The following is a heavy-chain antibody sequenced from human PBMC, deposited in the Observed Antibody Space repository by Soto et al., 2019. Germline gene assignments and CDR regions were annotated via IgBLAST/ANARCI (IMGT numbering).Heavy chain of an antibody. V-gene: IGHV3-30*18. Sequence: ESGGGVVQPGRSLRLSCAASGFTFSSYGMHWVRQAPGKGLEWVAVISYDGSNKYYADSVKGRFTISRDNSKNTLYLQMNSLRAEDTAVYYCAKDEMGGAFDIWGQGTMVTVSS. CDR3: AKDEMGGAFDI. D-gene: IGHD3-16*01. CDR1: GFTFSSYG. J-gene: IGHJ3*02. CDR2: ISYDGSNK.